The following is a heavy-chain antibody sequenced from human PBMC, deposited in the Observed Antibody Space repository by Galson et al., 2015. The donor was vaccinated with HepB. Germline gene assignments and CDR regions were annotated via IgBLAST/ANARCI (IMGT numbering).Heavy chain of an antibody. V-gene: IGHV1-18*01. Sequence: SVKVSCKASGYTFTSYGISWVRQAPGQGLEWMGWISAYNGNTNYAQKLQGRVTMTTDTSTSTAYMELRSLRSDDTAVYYCASGYSSGWHIIYYGMDVWGQGTTVTVSS. CDR3: ASGYSSGWHIIYYGMDV. J-gene: IGHJ6*02. CDR1: GYTFTSYG. CDR2: ISAYNGNT. D-gene: IGHD6-19*01.